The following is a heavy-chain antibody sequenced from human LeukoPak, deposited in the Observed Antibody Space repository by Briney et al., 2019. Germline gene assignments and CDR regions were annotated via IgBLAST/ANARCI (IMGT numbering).Heavy chain of an antibody. V-gene: IGHV4-39*07. CDR2: MFYSGST. D-gene: IGHD2-15*01. J-gene: IGHJ3*02. CDR1: GGSISSSNYY. CDR3: ARGANQLMDIVVVVAATHAFDI. Sequence: SETLSLTCTVSGGSISSSNYYWGWIRQPPGKGLEWIGSMFYSGSTNYNPSLKSRVTISVDTSKNQFSLKLSSVTAADTAVYYCARGANQLMDIVVVVAATHAFDIWGQGTMVTVSS.